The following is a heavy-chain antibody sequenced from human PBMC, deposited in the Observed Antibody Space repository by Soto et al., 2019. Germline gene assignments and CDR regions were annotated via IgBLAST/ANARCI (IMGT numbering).Heavy chain of an antibody. CDR2: INHSGST. CDR1: GGSFRGYH. CDR3: ARGLSSSATFYHYYGMDV. Sequence: SETLSLTCAVYGGSFRGYHWSWIRQPPGKGLEWIGEINHSGSTNYNPSLKRRVIISLETSKNQFSLILTSVTAADTAVYYCARGLSSSATFYHYYGMDVWGQGTTVTVSS. V-gene: IGHV4-34*01. J-gene: IGHJ6*02. D-gene: IGHD6-6*01.